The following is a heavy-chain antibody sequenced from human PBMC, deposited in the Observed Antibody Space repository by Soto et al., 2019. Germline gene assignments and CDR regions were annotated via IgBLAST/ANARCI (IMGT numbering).Heavy chain of an antibody. D-gene: IGHD6-19*01. J-gene: IGHJ4*02. Sequence: PGGSLRLSCAASGFTFRSYARSWVRQAPGKGLEWVSAISGSGGSTYYADSVKGRFTISRDNSKNTLYLQMNSLRAEDTAVYYCAKDQSSGWSGFDYWGQGTLVTVSS. V-gene: IGHV3-23*01. CDR2: ISGSGGST. CDR3: AKDQSSGWSGFDY. CDR1: GFTFRSYA.